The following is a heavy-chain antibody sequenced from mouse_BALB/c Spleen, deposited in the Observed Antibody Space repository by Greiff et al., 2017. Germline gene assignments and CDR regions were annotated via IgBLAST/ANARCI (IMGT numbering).Heavy chain of an antibody. CDR2: IWDGGST. CDR1: GFSFTSYC. CDR3: AREERDDGTASY. J-gene: IGHJ2*01. Sequence: VQLQESGPGLVAPSQSLSITCTVSGFSFTSYCVLWVRQPPGKGLEWLGVIWDGGSTNSNSAIMSRLSISKDNSKSQVFLKMNSLQTDDTAMYYSAREERDDGTASYWGQGTTLTVSS. V-gene: IGHV2-9*02. D-gene: IGHD3-3*01.